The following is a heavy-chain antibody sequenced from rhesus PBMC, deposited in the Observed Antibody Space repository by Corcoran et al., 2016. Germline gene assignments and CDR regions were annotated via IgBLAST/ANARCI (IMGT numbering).Heavy chain of an antibody. Sequence: QLQLQESGPGLVKPSETLSLPCAVSGGSISGYCRSGIRQPPGKGLEGIGRMDSRGGTDHNPSLKHRVTISGDTSKNPFSRKLSSVTAADTAVYYCARGRTVWDAFDFWGQGLRVTVSS. CDR3: ARGRTVWDAFDF. CDR2: MDSRGGT. J-gene: IGHJ3*01. V-gene: IGHV4-160*01. CDR1: GGSISGYC. D-gene: IGHD5-24*01.